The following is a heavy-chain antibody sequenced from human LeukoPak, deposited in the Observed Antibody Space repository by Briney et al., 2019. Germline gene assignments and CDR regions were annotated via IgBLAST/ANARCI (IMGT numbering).Heavy chain of an antibody. CDR1: GGSITSGSYY. CDR3: ARDRDDDAFDI. CDR2: IYTSGST. D-gene: IGHD5-24*01. V-gene: IGHV4-61*02. Sequence: SQTLSLTCTVSGGSITSGSYYWSWSRQPAGKGLEWIGRIYTSGSTDYNPSLKSRVTISIDTSKNQFSLKLSSVTAADTAVYYCARDRDDDAFDIWGQGTMVTVSS. J-gene: IGHJ3*02.